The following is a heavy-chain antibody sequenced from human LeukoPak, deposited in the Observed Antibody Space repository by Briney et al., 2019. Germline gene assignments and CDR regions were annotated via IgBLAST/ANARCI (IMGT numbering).Heavy chain of an antibody. Sequence: GASVKVSCKASGGTFGSYAISWVRQAPGQGLDWMGGIIPLFGTAHYAQKFQGRVTITADESTSTAYIELRSLRSEDTAVYYCARVWGQGSSGYYPFWGQGTLVTVSS. CDR2: IIPLFGTA. V-gene: IGHV1-69*13. D-gene: IGHD3-22*01. CDR3: ARVWGQGSSGYYPF. J-gene: IGHJ4*02. CDR1: GGTFGSYA.